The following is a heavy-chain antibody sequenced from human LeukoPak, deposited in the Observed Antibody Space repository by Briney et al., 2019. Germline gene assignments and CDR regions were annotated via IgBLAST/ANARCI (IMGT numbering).Heavy chain of an antibody. J-gene: IGHJ5*02. CDR3: ARARITMVRGPYNWFDP. Sequence: ASVKVSCKASGYTFTSYGISWVRQAPGQGLEWMGWISAYNGNTNYAQKLQGRVTMTTDTSTSTAYMELRSLRSEDMAVYYCARARITMVRGPYNWFDPWGQGTLVTVSS. CDR2: ISAYNGNT. D-gene: IGHD3-10*01. CDR1: GYTFTSYG. V-gene: IGHV1-18*03.